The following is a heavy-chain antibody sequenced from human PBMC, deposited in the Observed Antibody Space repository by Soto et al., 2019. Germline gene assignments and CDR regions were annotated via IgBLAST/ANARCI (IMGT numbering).Heavy chain of an antibody. D-gene: IGHD3-9*01. Sequence: SETLSLTCSVSGGSISSYYWSWIRQPAGKGLEWIGRFYTSGSTNYNPSLKSRVTMSVDKSKNQFSLKLSSVTAADTAVYYCVRDVYDILTGYSYFDYWAQGTLVTVSS. CDR3: VRDVYDILTGYSYFDY. CDR2: FYTSGST. CDR1: GGSISSYY. V-gene: IGHV4-4*07. J-gene: IGHJ4*02.